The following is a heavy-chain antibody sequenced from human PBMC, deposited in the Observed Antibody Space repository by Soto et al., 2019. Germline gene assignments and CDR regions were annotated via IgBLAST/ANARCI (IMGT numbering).Heavy chain of an antibody. V-gene: IGHV3-30*18. Sequence: QVQLVESGGGVVQPGRSLRLSCAASGFTFSSYGMHWVRQAPGKGLEWVAVISYDGSNKYYADSVKGRFTISRDNSKNTLYLQMKSLRAEDTAVYYCAKDLGEQLVRTRGMDVWGQGTTVTVSS. CDR1: GFTFSSYG. CDR3: AKDLGEQLVRTRGMDV. D-gene: IGHD6-6*01. CDR2: ISYDGSNK. J-gene: IGHJ6*02.